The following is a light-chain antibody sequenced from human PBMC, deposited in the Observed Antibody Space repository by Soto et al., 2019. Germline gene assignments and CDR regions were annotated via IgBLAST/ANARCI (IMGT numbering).Light chain of an antibody. Sequence: EIVMAQSPGTLSVSPGERVTLSCRASQSVGNYLAWYQQKPGQAPRLLIYGASNRATGIPDRFSGSGSGTDFTLTISRLEPEDFAVYYCQQYGSSGTFGQGTKVDIK. J-gene: IGKJ1*01. V-gene: IGKV3-20*01. CDR1: QSVGNY. CDR3: QQYGSSGT. CDR2: GAS.